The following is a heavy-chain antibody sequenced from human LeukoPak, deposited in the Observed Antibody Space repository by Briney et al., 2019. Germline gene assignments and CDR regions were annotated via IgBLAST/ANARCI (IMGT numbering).Heavy chain of an antibody. Sequence: SETLSLTCTVSGYSISSGYYWGWIRPPPGKGLEWIGSIYHSGSTYYNPSLKSRVTISVDTSKNQFSLKLSSVTAADTAVYYCAREGVYDSSGYYYGRPGYWGQGTLVTVSS. CDR3: AREGVYDSSGYYYGRPGY. CDR1: GYSISSGYY. D-gene: IGHD3-22*01. CDR2: IYHSGST. J-gene: IGHJ4*02. V-gene: IGHV4-38-2*02.